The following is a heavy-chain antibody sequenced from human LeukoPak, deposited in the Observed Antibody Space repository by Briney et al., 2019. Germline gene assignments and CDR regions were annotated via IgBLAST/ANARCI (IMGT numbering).Heavy chain of an antibody. Sequence: PGGSLRLSCAASGFTFSSYGMRWVRQAPGKGLEWVAFIRYDGSNKYYADSVKGRFTISRDNSKNTLYLQMNSLRAEDTAVYYCAKDRRIHVYYFDYWGQGTLVTVSS. V-gene: IGHV3-30*02. CDR3: AKDRRIHVYYFDY. J-gene: IGHJ4*02. CDR2: IRYDGSNK. D-gene: IGHD5-18*01. CDR1: GFTFSSYG.